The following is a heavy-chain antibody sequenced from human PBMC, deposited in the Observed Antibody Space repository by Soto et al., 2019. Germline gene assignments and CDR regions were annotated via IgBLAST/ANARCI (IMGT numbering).Heavy chain of an antibody. Sequence: PSETLSLTCTVSGASVSSGNYYWSWIRQPPGKGLECIGYISYSGSTNYNPSLKSRVTISIDTSKNQFSLKLSSVTAADTAVYYGARGSGSYYAYWGQGTLVTVSS. CDR2: ISYSGST. CDR3: ARGSGSYYAY. V-gene: IGHV4-61*01. D-gene: IGHD1-26*01. CDR1: GASVSSGNYY. J-gene: IGHJ4*02.